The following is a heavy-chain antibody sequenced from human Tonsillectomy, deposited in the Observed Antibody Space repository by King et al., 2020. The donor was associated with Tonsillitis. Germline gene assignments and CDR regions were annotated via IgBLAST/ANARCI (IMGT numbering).Heavy chain of an antibody. CDR1: GYTFIGYY. CDR3: ARDLDQLLPVEGWFRHWFDP. Sequence: QLVQSGAEVKKSGASVKVSCKASGYTFIGYYIHWVRQAPGQGLEWMGWINPNSGGTNYAQKFQGRVTMTRDTSINTAYMELSRLRSDDTAVYYCARDLDQLLPVEGWFRHWFDPWGQGTLVTVSS. V-gene: IGHV1-2*02. J-gene: IGHJ5*02. CDR2: INPNSGGT. D-gene: IGHD2-2*01.